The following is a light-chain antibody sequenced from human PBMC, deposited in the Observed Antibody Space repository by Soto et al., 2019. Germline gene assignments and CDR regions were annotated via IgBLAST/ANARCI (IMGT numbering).Light chain of an antibody. CDR1: QNISNY. Sequence: GDRVTLTCRASQNISNYLNWYQQKPGKAPDLLIYAASSLQSGVPSRFSGSGSGTDFTLTISSLQPEDFATYYCQQSFSTPKTFGQGTKVEIK. CDR3: QQSFSTPKT. V-gene: IGKV1-39*01. J-gene: IGKJ1*01. CDR2: AAS.